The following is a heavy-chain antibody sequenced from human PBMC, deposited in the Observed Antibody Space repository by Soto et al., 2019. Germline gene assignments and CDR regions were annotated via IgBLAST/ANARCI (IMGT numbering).Heavy chain of an antibody. V-gene: IGHV4-31*03. CDR2: IYHSGST. CDR3: ARDAAEYHFDY. D-gene: IGHD6-25*01. CDR1: GGSISSGGRY. J-gene: IGHJ4*02. Sequence: QVQLKESGPGLVKPSQTLSLTCTVSGGSISSGGRYWSWIRQHPGKGLEWIGYIYHSGSTSYNPTLRRRVTISVNTSKKLFSLKLRAVTAADTAVYYCARDAAEYHFDYWGQGTMVTVSS.